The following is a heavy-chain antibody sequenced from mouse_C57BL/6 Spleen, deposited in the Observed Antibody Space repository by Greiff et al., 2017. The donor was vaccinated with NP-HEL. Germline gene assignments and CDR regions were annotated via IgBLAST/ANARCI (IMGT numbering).Heavy chain of an antibody. J-gene: IGHJ3*01. CDR2: ISSGGSYT. D-gene: IGHD1-1*01. V-gene: IGHV5-6*02. CDR1: GFTFSSYG. CDR3: ARHYYGSSPPFAY. Sequence: EVKLVESGGDLVKPGGSLKLSCAASGFTFSSYGMSWVRQTPDKRLEWVATISSGGSYTYYPDSVKGRFTISRDNAKNTLYLQMSSLKSEDTAMYYCARHYYGSSPPFAYWGQGTLVTVSA.